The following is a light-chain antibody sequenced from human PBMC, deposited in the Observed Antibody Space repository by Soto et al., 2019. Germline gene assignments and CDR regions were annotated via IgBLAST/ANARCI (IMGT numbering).Light chain of an antibody. CDR1: QSISIW. CDR2: KSS. V-gene: IGKV1-5*03. Sequence: IHRTHSPSTLSASVLYRVTITFLASQSISIWLSFYQQKPGKAPKLLIYKSSTLKSGVPSRFSGSGSGTEITLTISSLQPDDAATYYCQHYNSYSEAFGQGTKVDIK. J-gene: IGKJ1*01. CDR3: QHYNSYSEA.